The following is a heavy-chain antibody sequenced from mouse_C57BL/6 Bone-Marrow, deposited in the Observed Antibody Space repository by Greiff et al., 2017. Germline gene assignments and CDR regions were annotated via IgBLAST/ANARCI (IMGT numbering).Heavy chain of an antibody. CDR2: IDPENGDT. CDR3: TTAAYGYDGVAY. D-gene: IGHD2-2*01. J-gene: IGHJ3*01. Sequence: EVKLMESGAELARPGASVKLSCTASGFNIKDDYMHWVKQRPEQGLEWIGWIDPENGDTEYASKFQGKATITADTSSNTAYLQLSSLTSEDTAVYYCTTAAYGYDGVAYWGQGTLVTVSA. CDR1: GFNIKDDY. V-gene: IGHV14-4*01.